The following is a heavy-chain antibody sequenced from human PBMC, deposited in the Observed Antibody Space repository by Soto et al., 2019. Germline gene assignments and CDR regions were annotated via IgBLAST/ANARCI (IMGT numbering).Heavy chain of an antibody. CDR3: AREPADWYYYYGMDV. CDR1: AYTFTSYG. CDR2: ISAYNGNT. V-gene: IGHV1-18*01. D-gene: IGHD3-9*01. Sequence: ASVKVSCKASAYTFTSYGISWVRQAPGQGLEWMGWISAYNGNTNYAQKLQGRVTMTTDTSTSTAYMELRSLRSDDTAVYYCAREPADWYYYYGMDVWGQGTTVTVSS. J-gene: IGHJ6*02.